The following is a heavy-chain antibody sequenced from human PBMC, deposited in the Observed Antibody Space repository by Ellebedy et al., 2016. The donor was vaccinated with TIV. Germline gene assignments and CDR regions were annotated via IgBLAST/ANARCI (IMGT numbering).Heavy chain of an antibody. D-gene: IGHD2-2*01. CDR3: AKGIVPAARLVGLGAAFDY. J-gene: IGHJ4*02. CDR1: GFTFSDYA. CDR2: IAVSGDST. V-gene: IGHV3-23*01. Sequence: GGSLRLXXAASGFTFSDYAMTWVRQAPGKGLEWVSSIAVSGDSTSYADSVQGRFTISRDNLKNTLYLHMHSLRADDTAVYYCAKGIVPAARLVGLGAAFDYWGQGTLVTVSS.